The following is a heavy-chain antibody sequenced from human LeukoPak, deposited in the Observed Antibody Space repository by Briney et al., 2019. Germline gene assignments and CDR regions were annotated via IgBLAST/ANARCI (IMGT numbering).Heavy chain of an antibody. J-gene: IGHJ4*02. D-gene: IGHD3-10*01. CDR2: IYASGSI. V-gene: IGHV4-4*07. CDR1: GGSISSYY. Sequence: PSETLSLTCTVSGGSISSYYWSWIRQPAGKGLEWIGRIYASGSINYNPSLKSRVTTSLDTSKNQFSLNLSSVTAADTALYYCAREAVYYGSRSLDCWGQGTLVTVSS. CDR3: AREAVYYGSRSLDC.